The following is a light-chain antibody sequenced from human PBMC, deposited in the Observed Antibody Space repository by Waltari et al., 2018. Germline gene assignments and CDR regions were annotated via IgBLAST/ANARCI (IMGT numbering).Light chain of an antibody. J-gene: IGLJ2*01. Sequence: SYELTQPPSVSVSPGQTARITCSGDALPKQSGYWYQQKPGQAPVLVIYKDTERRSGIPERFSGSSSGTTVTLTISGVQAEDEADYYCQSADSSDTYVVFGGGTKLTVL. CDR2: KDT. CDR3: QSADSSDTYVV. CDR1: ALPKQS. V-gene: IGLV3-25*03.